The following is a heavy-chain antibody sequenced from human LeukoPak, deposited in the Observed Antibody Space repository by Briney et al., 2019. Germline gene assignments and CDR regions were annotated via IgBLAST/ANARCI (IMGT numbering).Heavy chain of an antibody. J-gene: IGHJ3*02. D-gene: IGHD3-22*01. Sequence: GGPLRLSCAASGFTFSSYSMHWVRQAPGKGLEWVSSISSSSRYIYYVDAEKGRFTISRDNAKNSMYLQMNSLRAEDTAVYYCARESSYYYDSSGYYEGGDAFDIWGQGTMVTVAS. CDR3: ARESSYYYDSSGYYEGGDAFDI. V-gene: IGHV3-21*01. CDR2: ISSSSRYI. CDR1: GFTFSSYS.